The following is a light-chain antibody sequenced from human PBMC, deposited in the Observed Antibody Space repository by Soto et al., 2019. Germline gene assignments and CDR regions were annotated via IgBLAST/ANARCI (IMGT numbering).Light chain of an antibody. CDR1: QGISND. Sequence: AIQMTQSPSSLSASVGDRVTITCRASQGISNDLGWYQHKPGKAPKLLIYAASTLQPGVPSRFSGSGSGTDFTLTIGSLQPEDFATYYCLQDANYPPTFGQGTKLEIK. J-gene: IGKJ2*01. CDR3: LQDANYPPT. CDR2: AAS. V-gene: IGKV1-6*01.